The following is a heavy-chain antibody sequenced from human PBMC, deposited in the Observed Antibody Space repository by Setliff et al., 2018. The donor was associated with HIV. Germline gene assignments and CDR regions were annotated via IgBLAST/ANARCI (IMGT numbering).Heavy chain of an antibody. CDR2: INHSGGT. J-gene: IGHJ3*01. CDR1: GRSFSGYY. V-gene: IGHV4-34*01. Sequence: TLSLTCAVYGRSFSGYYWNWIRQSPGKGLEWIGGINHSGGTNYNPSLKSRVTMSIDTSKNQFSLNVSSVTAADTAVYYCARGWGHDGFDFWGQGTMVTVSS. D-gene: IGHD7-27*01. CDR3: ARGWGHDGFDF.